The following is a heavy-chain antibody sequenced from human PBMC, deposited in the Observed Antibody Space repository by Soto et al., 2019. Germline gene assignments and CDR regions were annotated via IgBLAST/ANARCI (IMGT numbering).Heavy chain of an antibody. J-gene: IGHJ4*02. D-gene: IGHD1-26*01. CDR3: ASAAGAYDN. Sequence: QVHLVESGGGVVQPGRSLRLSCAVSGLTFNSYGMHWVRQAPGKGLEWVAVIWSDGSNKYYADSVKGRFTISRDNSKNMLYLQMNSRRVEDTAVYYCASAAGAYDNWGQGTLVTVSS. CDR1: GLTFNSYG. CDR2: IWSDGSNK. V-gene: IGHV3-33*01.